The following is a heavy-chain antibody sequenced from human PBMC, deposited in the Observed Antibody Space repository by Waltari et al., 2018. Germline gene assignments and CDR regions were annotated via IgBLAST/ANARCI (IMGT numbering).Heavy chain of an antibody. CDR2: SNSDGSTT. J-gene: IGHJ5*02. V-gene: IGHV3-74*01. Sequence: EVQLVESGGGLVQPGASLRLSCAASGFTFSSYGMHWVRQAPGKGLVWVSRSNSDGSTTGYADSVKGRCTISRDNTKNTLSLQMNSLRDEDTAVYYCAVYLRSSPFDPWGQGTLVTVSS. CDR1: GFTFSSYG. CDR3: AVYLRSSPFDP. D-gene: IGHD5-12*01.